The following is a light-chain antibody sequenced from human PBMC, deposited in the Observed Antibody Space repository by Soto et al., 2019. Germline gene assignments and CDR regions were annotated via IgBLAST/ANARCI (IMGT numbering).Light chain of an antibody. CDR3: QQYYTTPVT. CDR1: QTVLHGSNY. J-gene: IGKJ1*01. V-gene: IGKV4-1*01. Sequence: DIVMTQSPDSLAVSLGERATINCKSSQTVLHGSNYLAWYQQKPGQPPKLLIYWASTRESGVPYRFSGSGSGTDFTLTISSLQAEDVAVYYCQQYYTTPVTFGQGTKVEIK. CDR2: WAS.